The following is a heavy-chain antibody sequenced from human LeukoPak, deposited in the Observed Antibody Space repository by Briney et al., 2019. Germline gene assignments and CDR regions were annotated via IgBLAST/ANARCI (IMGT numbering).Heavy chain of an antibody. CDR3: AKRGCSGGSCYHYFDY. J-gene: IGHJ4*02. D-gene: IGHD2-15*01. CDR2: INSDGSST. V-gene: IGHV3-74*01. Sequence: PGGSLRLSCAASGFTFSSYWMNWVRQAPGKGLVWVSRINSDGSSTSYADSVKGRFTISRDNAKNTLYLQMNSLRAEDTAVYYCAKRGCSGGSCYHYFDYWGQGTLVTVSS. CDR1: GFTFSSYW.